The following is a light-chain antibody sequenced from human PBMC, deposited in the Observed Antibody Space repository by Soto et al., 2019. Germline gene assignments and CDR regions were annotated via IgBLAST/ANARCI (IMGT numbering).Light chain of an antibody. J-gene: IGKJ1*01. CDR3: QQYNNWPPWT. CDR1: QSVSSD. Sequence: EIVMTQSPATLSVSPGERASLSCRASQSVSSDLAWYQQKPGQAPRLLIYDASTRATGIPARFSGRGSGTEFTLTISSLQSEDFAVYYWQQYNNWPPWTFGQGTKVEIK. V-gene: IGKV3-15*01. CDR2: DAS.